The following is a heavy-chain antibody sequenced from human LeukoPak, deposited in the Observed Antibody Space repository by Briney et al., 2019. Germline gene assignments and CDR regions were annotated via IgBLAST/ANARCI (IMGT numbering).Heavy chain of an antibody. J-gene: IGHJ6*03. D-gene: IGHD3-3*01. CDR1: GFTFSSYG. Sequence: GXXLRLSCAASGFTFSSYGMHWVRQAPGKGLEWVAFIRYDGSNKYYADSVKGRFTISRDNSKNTLYLQMNSLRAEDTAVYYCAKAAEWLLAYYYYYMDVWGKGTTVTVSS. V-gene: IGHV3-30*02. CDR3: AKAAEWLLAYYYYYMDV. CDR2: IRYDGSNK.